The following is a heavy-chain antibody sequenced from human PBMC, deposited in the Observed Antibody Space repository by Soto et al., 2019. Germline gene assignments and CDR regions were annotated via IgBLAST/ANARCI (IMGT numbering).Heavy chain of an antibody. Sequence: EVQLVESGGGLVQPGGSLRLSCAASGFTFNSFWMSRVRQAPVKGLEWVGNIKQDGSEKNYVDSVKGRFTISRDNAKNSLYLQMNSLRAEDTAVYYCARIASAGRGWDVWGQGTTVVVSS. J-gene: IGHJ6*02. CDR1: GFTFNSFW. CDR2: IKQDGSEK. D-gene: IGHD6-13*01. CDR3: ARIASAGRGWDV. V-gene: IGHV3-7*01.